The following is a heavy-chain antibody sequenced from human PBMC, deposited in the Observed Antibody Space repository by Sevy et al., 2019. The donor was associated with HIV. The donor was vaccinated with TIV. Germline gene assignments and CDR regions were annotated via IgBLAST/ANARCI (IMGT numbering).Heavy chain of an antibody. Sequence: SETLSLTCSVSGGSISSYYCSWIRQSPGMGLEWIGYVYYSGNTNYNPSLKSRVTISIDTSKNQFSLKLRSVTAADTAVYYCARDPIAVAPYFDNWGQGTLVTVSS. CDR2: VYYSGNT. CDR3: ARDPIAVAPYFDN. J-gene: IGHJ4*02. V-gene: IGHV4-59*01. D-gene: IGHD6-19*01. CDR1: GGSISSYY.